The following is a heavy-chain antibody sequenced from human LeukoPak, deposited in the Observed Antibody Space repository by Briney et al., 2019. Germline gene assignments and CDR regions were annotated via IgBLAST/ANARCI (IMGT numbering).Heavy chain of an antibody. CDR1: GFTFFQHG. D-gene: IGHD3-22*01. J-gene: IGHJ4*02. CDR3: ARVWSSGYTKDY. V-gene: IGHV3-48*04. CDR2: ISSSSSTI. Sequence: PGTSQRLSCAASGFTFFQHGFHWVRQAPGKGLEWLSYISSSSSTIYYADSVKGRFTISRDNAKNSVYLQMNSLRAEDTAVYYCARVWSSGYTKDYWGQGTLVTVSS.